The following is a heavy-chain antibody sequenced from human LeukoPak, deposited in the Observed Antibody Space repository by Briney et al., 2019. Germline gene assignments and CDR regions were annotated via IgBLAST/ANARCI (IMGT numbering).Heavy chain of an antibody. CDR3: ARRAYCDAFDI. V-gene: IGHV4-59*08. CDR1: GDSISPYY. Sequence: ASETLSLSRTVSGDSISPYYWNWIRQPPGKGLEWIGYIYYSGGADYNPAHKSRVTISVDTSKNQFSLKLSSVTAADTAVYYCARRAYCDAFDIWGQGTMVSVSS. D-gene: IGHD2-15*01. J-gene: IGHJ3*02. CDR2: IYYSGGA.